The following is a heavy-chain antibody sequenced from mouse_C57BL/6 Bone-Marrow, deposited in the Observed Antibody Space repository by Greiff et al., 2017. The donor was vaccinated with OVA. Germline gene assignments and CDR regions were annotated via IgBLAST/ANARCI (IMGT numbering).Heavy chain of an antibody. J-gene: IGHJ2*01. D-gene: IGHD1-1*01. CDR3: ASEGDSGSRGY. Sequence: EVQLQQSGPELVKPGDSVKISCKASGYSFTDYNMNWVKQSNGKSLEWIGVINPNYGTTSYNQKFKGKATLTVDQSSSTAYMQLNSLTSEYYAVYDCASEGDSGSRGYWGQGTTLTVSS. V-gene: IGHV1-39*01. CDR2: INPNYGTT. CDR1: GYSFTDYN.